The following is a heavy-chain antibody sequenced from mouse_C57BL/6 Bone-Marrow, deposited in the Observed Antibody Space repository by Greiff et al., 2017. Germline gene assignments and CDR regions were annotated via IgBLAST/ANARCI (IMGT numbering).Heavy chain of an antibody. J-gene: IGHJ3*01. CDR3: ARIRQLRLRRPGFAY. CDR1: GFSLSTFGMG. Sequence: QVTLKESGPGILQPSQTLSLTCSFSGFSLSTFGMGVGWIRQPSGKGLEWLAHIWWDDDKYYNPALKSRLTIFKDTSKNQVFLKIANVDTAATATYYCARIRQLRLRRPGFAYWGQGTLVTVSA. V-gene: IGHV8-8*01. D-gene: IGHD3-2*02. CDR2: IWWDDDK.